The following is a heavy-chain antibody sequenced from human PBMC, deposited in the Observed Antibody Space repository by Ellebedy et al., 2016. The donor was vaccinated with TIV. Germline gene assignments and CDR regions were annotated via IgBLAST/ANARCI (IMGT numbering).Heavy chain of an antibody. V-gene: IGHV4-39*01. D-gene: IGHD2-21*02. CDR3: ARTDPWQPIDD. J-gene: IGHJ4*02. Sequence: MPSETLSLTCTVSGGSISSSSSYRVWIRQPPGKGLEFIGNFYYGGSTNYNPSFKSRVTLSADTSKNQFSLNLRTVTAADTAVYYCARTDPWQPIDDWGQGILVSVSS. CDR2: FYYGGST. CDR1: GGSISSSSSY.